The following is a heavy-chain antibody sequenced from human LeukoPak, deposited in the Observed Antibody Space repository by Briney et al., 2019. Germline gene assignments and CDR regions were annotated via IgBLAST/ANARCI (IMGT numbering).Heavy chain of an antibody. CDR2: IYTGGRK. D-gene: IGHD6-19*01. J-gene: IGHJ4*02. V-gene: IGHV3-66*01. CDR3: AKDSIAVAGMVDY. CDR1: GFTVSNYY. Sequence: GGSLRLSCAASGFTVSNYYMSWVRQAPGKGLEWVSVIYTGGRKDYGDSVRGRFTISRDNSKNTLYLQMNSLRAEDTAVYYCAKDSIAVAGMVDYWGQGTLVTVSS.